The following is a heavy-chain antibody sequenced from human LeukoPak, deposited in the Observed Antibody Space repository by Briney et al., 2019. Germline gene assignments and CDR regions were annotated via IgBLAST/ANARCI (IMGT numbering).Heavy chain of an antibody. CDR1: GYTFTSYG. D-gene: IGHD2-2*01. V-gene: IGHV1-18*01. J-gene: IGHJ4*02. CDR3: ARDVYRHCSSTSCGFDY. CDR2: ISAHNGNT. Sequence: ASVKVSCKASGYTFTSYGISWVRQAPGQGLEWMGWISAHNGNTNYAQKLQGRVTMTTDTSTSTAYMELRSLRSDDTAVYYCARDVYRHCSSTSCGFDYWGQGTLVTVSS.